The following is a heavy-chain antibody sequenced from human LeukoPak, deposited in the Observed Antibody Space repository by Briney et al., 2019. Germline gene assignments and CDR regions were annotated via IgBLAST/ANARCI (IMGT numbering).Heavy chain of an antibody. J-gene: IGHJ3*02. V-gene: IGHV1-8*03. D-gene: IGHD3-22*01. CDR1: GYTFTSYD. CDR3: ARAGPRYYYDSSGYSGAFDI. CDR2: MNPNSGNT. Sequence: ASVKVSCKASGYTFTSYDINWVRQATGQGLEWMGWMNPNSGNTGYAQKFQGRVTITRNTSISTAYMELSSLRSEDTAVHYCARAGPRYYYDSSGYSGAFDIWGQGTMVTVSS.